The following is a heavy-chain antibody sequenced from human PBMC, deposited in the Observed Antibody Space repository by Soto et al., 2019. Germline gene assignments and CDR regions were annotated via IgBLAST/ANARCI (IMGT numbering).Heavy chain of an antibody. Sequence: QLQLQESGPGLVKPSETLSLTCTVSGGSISSSSYYWGWIRQPPGKGLEWIGSIYYSGSTYYNPSLKSRVTISVDTSKNQFSLKLSSVTAADTAVYYCARHIGSGSYPIYYYYMDVWGKGTTVTVSS. D-gene: IGHD3-10*01. CDR3: ARHIGSGSYPIYYYYMDV. CDR2: IYYSGST. CDR1: GGSISSSSYY. V-gene: IGHV4-39*01. J-gene: IGHJ6*03.